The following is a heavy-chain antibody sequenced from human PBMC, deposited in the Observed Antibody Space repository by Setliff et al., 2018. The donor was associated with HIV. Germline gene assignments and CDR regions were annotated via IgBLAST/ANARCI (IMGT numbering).Heavy chain of an antibody. D-gene: IGHD3-16*01. CDR2: IHSSGAT. Sequence: LSLTCTVSGVSITYSYWTWIRQPPGKGPEWIGYIHSSGATAYNPSLNSQVTMSMDTSKNQVSLKVPSVTAADTAVYYCARVGPETGGAFDNWSQGTTVTVS. V-gene: IGHV4-59*01. CDR1: GVSITYSY. CDR3: ARVGPETGGAFDN. J-gene: IGHJ3*02.